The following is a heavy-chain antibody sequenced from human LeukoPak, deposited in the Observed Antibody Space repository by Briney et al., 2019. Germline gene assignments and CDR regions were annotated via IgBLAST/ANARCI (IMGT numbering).Heavy chain of an antibody. V-gene: IGHV1-2*02. CDR2: INPNSGGT. Sequence: GASVKVSCKASGYTFTGYYMHWVRQAPGQGLEWMGWINPNSGGTNYAQKFQGRVTMTRDTSISTAYMELSRLRSDDTAVYYCARGLRYYDSSHSYYFDYWGREPWSPSPQ. CDR1: GYTFTGYY. J-gene: IGHJ4*02. CDR3: ARGLRYYDSSHSYYFDY. D-gene: IGHD3-22*01.